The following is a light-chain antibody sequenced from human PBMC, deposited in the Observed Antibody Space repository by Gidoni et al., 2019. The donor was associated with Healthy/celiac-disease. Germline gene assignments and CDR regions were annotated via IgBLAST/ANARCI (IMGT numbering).Light chain of an antibody. CDR2: RDS. V-gene: IGLV3-9*01. CDR1: NIVSKK. J-gene: IGLJ2*01. CDR3: QVWDSSTAV. Sequence: SSELTQPLPVSVALGQTARITCGGNNIVSKKVHWYQQKPGQAPVLVIYRDSNRPSGIPERFSGSNSGNTATLTISRAQAGDEADYYCQVWDSSTAVFGGGTKLTVL.